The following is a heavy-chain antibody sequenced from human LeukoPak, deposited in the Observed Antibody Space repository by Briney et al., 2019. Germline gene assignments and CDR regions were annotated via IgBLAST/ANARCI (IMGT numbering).Heavy chain of an antibody. D-gene: IGHD3-22*01. Sequence: GGSLRLSCAASGFTFDDYAMHWVRHAPGKGLEWVSGISWNSGSIVYADSVKGRFTISRDNAKNSLYLQMNSLRAEDTALYYCAKDSGYYDSSSNDAFDIWGQETMVTVSS. CDR1: GFTFDDYA. CDR3: AKDSGYYDSSSNDAFDI. J-gene: IGHJ3*02. V-gene: IGHV3-9*01. CDR2: ISWNSGSI.